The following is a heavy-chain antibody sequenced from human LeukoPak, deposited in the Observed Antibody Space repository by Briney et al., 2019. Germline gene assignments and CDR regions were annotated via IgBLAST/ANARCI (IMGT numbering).Heavy chain of an antibody. CDR1: GGSISSTTYY. Sequence: SETLSLTCAVSGGSISSTTYYWGWIRQPPGKGLEWIGSIYYSGSTYYNPSLKSRVTISVDTSKNQFSLKLNSVTAADTAVYYCARDRHVVDTAMVAAYYFDYWGQGTLVTVSS. CDR2: IYYSGST. CDR3: ARDRHVVDTAMVAAYYFDY. D-gene: IGHD5-18*01. J-gene: IGHJ4*02. V-gene: IGHV4-39*07.